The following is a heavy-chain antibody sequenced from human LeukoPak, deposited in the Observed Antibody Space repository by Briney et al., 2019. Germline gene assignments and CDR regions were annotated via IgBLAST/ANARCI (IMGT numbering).Heavy chain of an antibody. CDR3: ARHIAAYYYDSSGYYEPHPDY. CDR1: GYSFTSYW. J-gene: IGHJ4*02. D-gene: IGHD3-22*01. V-gene: IGHV5-51*01. CDR2: IYPGDSDT. Sequence: GESLKISCKGSGYSFTSYWIGWVRQMPGKGLEWMGIIYPGDSDTGYSPSFQGQVTISADKSISTAYLQWSSLKASDTAMYYCARHIAAYYYDSSGYYEPHPDYWGQGTLVTVSS.